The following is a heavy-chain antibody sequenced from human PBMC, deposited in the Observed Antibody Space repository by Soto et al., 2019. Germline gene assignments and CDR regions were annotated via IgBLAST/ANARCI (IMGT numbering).Heavy chain of an antibody. CDR1: GFSFSKYG. Sequence: QVHLVESGGGVVQPGRSRRLSCAASGFSFSKYGMHWVRQAPGKGLEWVAEMSDDGSKKYYGDSVKGRFTISRDNSKNTLYLLMDSLRPEDTAMYYCAKELRETGGYYFDCWGQGTLVTVSS. CDR3: AKELRETGGYYFDC. CDR2: MSDDGSKK. D-gene: IGHD3-16*01. J-gene: IGHJ4*02. V-gene: IGHV3-30*18.